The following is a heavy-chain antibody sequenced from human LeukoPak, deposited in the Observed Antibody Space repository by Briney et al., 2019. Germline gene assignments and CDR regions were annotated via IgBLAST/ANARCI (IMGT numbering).Heavy chain of an antibody. D-gene: IGHD3-22*01. CDR3: ARGLPRYRKQYYYDSSTYHGGD. Sequence: PSETLSLTCAVYDESFSGYYWTWIRQPPGKGLEWIGEITHSGSTTYNPPLKSRVSISVDTSKNQFSLKLSSVTAADTAVYYCARGLPRYRKQYYYDSSTYHGGDWGQGTLVTVSS. CDR2: ITHSGST. CDR1: DESFSGYY. J-gene: IGHJ4*02. V-gene: IGHV4-34*01.